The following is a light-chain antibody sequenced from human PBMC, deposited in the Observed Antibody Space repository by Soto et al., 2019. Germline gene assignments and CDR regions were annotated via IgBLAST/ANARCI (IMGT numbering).Light chain of an antibody. CDR3: AAWDDSLNGVV. CDR2: TIN. Sequence: QSVLTQPPSASGTPGQRVTISCSGSSSNIGSNTVNWYQQLPGTAPKLLIYTINQRPSGVPDRFSGSRSGTSASLAISGLQSEDEAHYYCAAWDDSLNGVVFGGGTKRPS. CDR1: SSNIGSNT. V-gene: IGLV1-44*01. J-gene: IGLJ3*02.